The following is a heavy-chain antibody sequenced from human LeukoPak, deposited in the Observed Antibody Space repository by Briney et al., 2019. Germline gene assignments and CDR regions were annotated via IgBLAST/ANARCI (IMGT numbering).Heavy chain of an antibody. CDR2: IRSKAHGGTT. V-gene: IGHV3-49*04. CDR3: TSQTRTVYYYYYMDV. D-gene: IGHD1-7*01. Sequence: GALRLSCIASGFPFGDYAMSWVRQTAGKGLEWVGFIRSKAHGGTTQYAASVEGRFTISRDDSKSIAYLQMNSLKTEDTAVYYCTSQTRTVYYYYYMDVWGKGTTVTVSS. J-gene: IGHJ6*03. CDR1: GFPFGDYA.